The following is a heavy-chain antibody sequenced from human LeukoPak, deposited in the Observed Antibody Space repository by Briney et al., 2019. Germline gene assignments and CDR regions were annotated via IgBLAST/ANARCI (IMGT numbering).Heavy chain of an antibody. D-gene: IGHD6-13*01. J-gene: IGHJ4*02. CDR1: GGTFSSYA. Sequence: ASVKVSCKASGGTFSSYAISWVRQAPGQGLEWMGGIIPIFGTANYAQKFQGRVTITADESTSTAYMELSSLRSEDTAVYYCARRRVSSSGPHLDYWGQGTLVTVSS. CDR2: IIPIFGTA. CDR3: ARRRVSSSGPHLDY. V-gene: IGHV1-69*13.